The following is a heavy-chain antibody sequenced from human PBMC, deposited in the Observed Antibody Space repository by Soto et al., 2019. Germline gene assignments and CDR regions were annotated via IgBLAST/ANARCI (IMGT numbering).Heavy chain of an antibody. Sequence: SSVKVSCKASGGTFSSYAISWVRQAPGQGLEWMGGIIPIFGTANYAQKFQGRVTITADESTSTAYMELSSLRSEDTAVYYCARDSQYHLLSEHYYYDVMDVWGQGTSVTVSS. V-gene: IGHV1-69*13. CDR1: GGTFSSYA. D-gene: IGHD2-2*01. J-gene: IGHJ6*02. CDR3: ARDSQYHLLSEHYYYDVMDV. CDR2: IIPIFGTA.